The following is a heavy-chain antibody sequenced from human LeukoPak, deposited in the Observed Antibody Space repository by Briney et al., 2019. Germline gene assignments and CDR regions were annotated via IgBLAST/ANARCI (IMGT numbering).Heavy chain of an antibody. CDR2: IRSKANSYAT. CDR1: GFTFSGSA. V-gene: IGHV3-73*01. D-gene: IGHD7-27*01. J-gene: IGHJ3*02. Sequence: GGSLKLSCAASGFTFSGSAMHWVRQASGKGLEWVGRIRSKANSYATAHAASVKGRFTISRDDSKNTAYLQMNSLKTEDTAVYYCTRHGNWGSGGDAFDIWGQGTMVTVSS. CDR3: TRHGNWGSGGDAFDI.